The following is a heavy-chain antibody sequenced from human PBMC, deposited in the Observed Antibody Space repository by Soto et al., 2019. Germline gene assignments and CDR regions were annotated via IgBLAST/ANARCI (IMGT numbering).Heavy chain of an antibody. Sequence: GGSRRLSCAASGFTFSSYGMHWVRQAPGKGLEWVAVISYDGSNKYYADSVKGRFTISRDNSKNTLYLQMNSLRAEDTAVYYCAKARWGRITMIVDSLDVWGQGTTVTVSS. V-gene: IGHV3-30*18. CDR1: GFTFSSYG. CDR3: AKARWGRITMIVDSLDV. J-gene: IGHJ6*02. CDR2: ISYDGSNK. D-gene: IGHD3-22*01.